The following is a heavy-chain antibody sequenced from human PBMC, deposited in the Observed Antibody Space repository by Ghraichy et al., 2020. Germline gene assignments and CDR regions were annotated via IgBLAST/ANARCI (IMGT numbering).Heavy chain of an antibody. J-gene: IGHJ3*02. CDR1: GFTFSSYA. D-gene: IGHD3-22*01. CDR2: IRGSGSSA. CDR3: AKDRDYSDSSGYYFNAFDI. V-gene: IGHV3-23*01. Sequence: GGSLNISCAASGFTFSSYAMSWVRQAPGKGLEWVSAIRGSGSSAYYTDSVKGRFTISRDNSKNTLYLQMNSLRAEDTAVYYCAKDRDYSDSSGYYFNAFDIWGQGTMVTVSS.